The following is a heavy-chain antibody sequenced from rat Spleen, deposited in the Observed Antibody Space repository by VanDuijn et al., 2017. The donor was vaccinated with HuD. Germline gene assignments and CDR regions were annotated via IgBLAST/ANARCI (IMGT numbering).Heavy chain of an antibody. V-gene: IGHV5-7*01. D-gene: IGHD1-9*01. CDR3: TRPGGDGYNPFDW. CDR1: GFTFSDYD. CDR2: ISFDGSGT. J-gene: IGHJ2*01. Sequence: EVQLVESGGGLVQPGKSMKLSCAASGFTFSDYDMAWVRQAPAKGLEWVATISFDGSGTYYRDSVKGRFTISRDNAKSTLYLQMNSLRSEDTATYYCTRPGGDGYNPFDWWGQGVMVTVSS.